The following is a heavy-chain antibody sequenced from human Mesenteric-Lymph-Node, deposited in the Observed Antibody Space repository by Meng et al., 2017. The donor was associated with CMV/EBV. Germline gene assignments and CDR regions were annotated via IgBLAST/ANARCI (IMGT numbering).Heavy chain of an antibody. D-gene: IGHD3-16*01. CDR2: ISSSGTTI. CDR1: GFTFSNYE. CDR3: ARGYKYAYY. Sequence: GESLKISCAASGFTFSNYEMNWVRQAPGKGLEWVSYISSSGTTIYADSVKGRFTISRDNAKNSLYLQMNSLRADDTAVYYCARGYKYAYYWGQGTLVTVSS. J-gene: IGHJ4*02. V-gene: IGHV3-48*03.